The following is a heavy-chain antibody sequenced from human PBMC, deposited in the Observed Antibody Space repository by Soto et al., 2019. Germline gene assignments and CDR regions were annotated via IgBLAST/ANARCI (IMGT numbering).Heavy chain of an antibody. D-gene: IGHD2-15*01. J-gene: IGHJ6*02. CDR1: GGTFRNYG. V-gene: IGHV1-69*13. CDR2: IIPVFGTT. Sequence: SVKVSCKASGGTFRNYGIGWVRQAPGQGLEWMGGIIPVFGTTNYAQKFQGRVMITADESTSTAYIEVSSLRSEDTAMFYCGRYCSGGSCHTLDYYGMDVWGQGXTVTVYS. CDR3: GRYCSGGSCHTLDYYGMDV.